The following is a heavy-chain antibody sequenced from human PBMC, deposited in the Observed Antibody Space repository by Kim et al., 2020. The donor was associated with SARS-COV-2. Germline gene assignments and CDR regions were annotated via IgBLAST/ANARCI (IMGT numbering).Heavy chain of an antibody. D-gene: IGHD3-22*01. J-gene: IGHJ4*02. CDR2: ISGNGVHT. CDR3: AKAFDSSCYVYERAADY. CDR1: GFTFSSYA. V-gene: IGHV3-23*01. Sequence: GGSLRLSCAASGFTFSSYAMSWVRQAPGKGLEWVSTISGNGVHTYYADSVKGRFTISRDNSKNTLYVQMNSLRAEDTAVYYCAKAFDSSCYVYERAADYWGQGTLVTVSS.